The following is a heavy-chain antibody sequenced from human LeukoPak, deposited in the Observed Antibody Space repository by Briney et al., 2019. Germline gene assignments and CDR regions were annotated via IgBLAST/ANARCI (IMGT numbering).Heavy chain of an antibody. V-gene: IGHV3-23*01. CDR2: SSGSGGST. CDR1: GFTFSSYA. J-gene: IGHJ4*02. Sequence: GGSLRLSCAASGFTFSSYAMSWVRQAPGKGLEWVSSSSGSGGSTYYADSVKGRFTISRDNSKNTVYLQMNSLRAEDTAVYYCARGRGLISEDWGQGTLVTVSS. CDR3: ARGRGLISED. D-gene: IGHD2-15*01.